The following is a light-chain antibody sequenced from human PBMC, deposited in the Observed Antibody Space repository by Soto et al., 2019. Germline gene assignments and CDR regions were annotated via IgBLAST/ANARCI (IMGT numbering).Light chain of an antibody. V-gene: IGLV1-40*01. CDR1: STNIGAGFY. CDR2: GDA. J-gene: IGLJ3*02. CDR3: QSYDRSLNWV. Sequence: QPVLTQPPSVSGAPGQTVTISCTGSSTNIGAGFYVHWYHQFPGTAPNLLIFGDANRPPGVPDRFSASKSGTSASLAIIGLRAEDEGDYYCQSYDRSLNWVFGGGTKVTVL.